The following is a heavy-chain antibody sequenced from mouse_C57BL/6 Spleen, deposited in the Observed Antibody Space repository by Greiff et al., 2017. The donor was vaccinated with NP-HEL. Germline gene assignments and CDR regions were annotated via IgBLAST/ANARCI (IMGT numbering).Heavy chain of an antibody. Sequence: ESGPELVKPGASVKISCKASGYAFSSSWMNWVKQRPGKGLEWIGRIYPGDGDTNYNGKFKGKATLTADKSSSTAYMQLSSLTSEDSAVYFCASPPRSYGYFDVWGTGTTVTVSS. CDR1: GYAFSSSW. J-gene: IGHJ1*03. D-gene: IGHD2-10*02. V-gene: IGHV1-82*01. CDR2: IYPGDGDT. CDR3: ASPPRSYGYFDV.